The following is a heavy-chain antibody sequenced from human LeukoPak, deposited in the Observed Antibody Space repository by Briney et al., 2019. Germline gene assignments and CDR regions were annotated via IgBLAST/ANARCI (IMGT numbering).Heavy chain of an antibody. CDR1: GFTFSSYG. CDR2: ISYDGSNK. V-gene: IGHV3-30*18. CDR3: AKEGYFDRLFSNLWHFDY. J-gene: IGHJ4*02. D-gene: IGHD3-9*01. Sequence: GGSLRLSCAASGFTFSSYGMNWVRQAPGKGLEWVAVISYDGSNKYYADSVKGRFTISRDNSKNTLYLQMNSLRAEDTAVYYCAKEGYFDRLFSNLWHFDYWGQGTLVTVSS.